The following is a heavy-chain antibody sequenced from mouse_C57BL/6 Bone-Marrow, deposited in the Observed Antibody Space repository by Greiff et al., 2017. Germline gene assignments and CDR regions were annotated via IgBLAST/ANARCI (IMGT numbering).Heavy chain of an antibody. Sequence: QVQLKESGAELVRPGASVKLSCKASGYTFTDYYINWVKQRPGQGLEWIARIYPGSGNTYYNEKFKGKATLTAEKSSSTAYMQLSSLTSEDAAVYFCALYYYGYARDYWGQGTSVTVSS. J-gene: IGHJ4*01. D-gene: IGHD1-1*01. CDR2: IYPGSGNT. V-gene: IGHV1-76*01. CDR1: GYTFTDYY. CDR3: ALYYYGYARDY.